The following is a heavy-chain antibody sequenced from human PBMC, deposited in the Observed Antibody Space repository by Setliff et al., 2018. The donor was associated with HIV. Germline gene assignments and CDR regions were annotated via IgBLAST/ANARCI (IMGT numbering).Heavy chain of an antibody. CDR3: ARDDHYYDMGSILSDWFFDL. Sequence: GASVKVSCKASGYTFTSYDISWVRQATGQGLEWMGWMNPDSGRTGYAQKFQGRVTMTWSTSTSTAYMEVRSLRSEDTAVYYCARDDHYYDMGSILSDWFFDLWDRGTLVTVPQ. J-gene: IGHJ2*01. CDR2: MNPDSGRT. CDR1: GYTFTSYD. D-gene: IGHD3-22*01. V-gene: IGHV1-8*01.